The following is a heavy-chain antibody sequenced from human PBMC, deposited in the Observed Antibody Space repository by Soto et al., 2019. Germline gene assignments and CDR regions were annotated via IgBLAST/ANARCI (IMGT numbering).Heavy chain of an antibody. CDR2: ISSSSSTI. Sequence: GGSLRLSCVVSGFTVSSYSMNWVRQAPGKGLEWVSYISSSSSTIFYTDSVKGRFTVSRDNAKNSLYLQMNSLRAEDTAVYYYARPTYYYDSSGPPAYWGQGTLVTVSS. J-gene: IGHJ4*02. V-gene: IGHV3-48*01. CDR3: ARPTYYYDSSGPPAY. CDR1: GFTVSSYS. D-gene: IGHD3-22*01.